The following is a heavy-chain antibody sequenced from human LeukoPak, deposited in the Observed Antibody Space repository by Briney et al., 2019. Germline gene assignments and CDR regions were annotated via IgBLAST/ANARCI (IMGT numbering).Heavy chain of an antibody. Sequence: PSETLSLTCTVSGYSISSGYFWGWMRQPPGKGLEWIGSIYQSETAHYNPSLKSRVTISVDTSKNQFSLKLRSVMAADTAVYYCARDSPMGGNYWGQGTLVTVSS. CDR3: ARDSPMGGNY. CDR1: GYSISSGYF. J-gene: IGHJ4*02. CDR2: IYQSETA. D-gene: IGHD2-15*01. V-gene: IGHV4-38-2*02.